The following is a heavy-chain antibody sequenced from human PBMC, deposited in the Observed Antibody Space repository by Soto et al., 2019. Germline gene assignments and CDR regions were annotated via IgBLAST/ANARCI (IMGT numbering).Heavy chain of an antibody. D-gene: IGHD3-16*01. J-gene: IGHJ4*02. V-gene: IGHV3-74*03. CDR1: GFTFSRYW. Sequence: EVQLVESGGGLVQPGGSLRLSCAVSGFTFSRYWMHWFRQDPGNGLVWVSSINTDCTNTQYADSVRGRFTVSRDNAKNTVYLQMISLRSEDTAVYYCGKDLLWGQSDYWGQGTLVVVSS. CDR2: INTDCTNT. CDR3: GKDLLWGQSDY.